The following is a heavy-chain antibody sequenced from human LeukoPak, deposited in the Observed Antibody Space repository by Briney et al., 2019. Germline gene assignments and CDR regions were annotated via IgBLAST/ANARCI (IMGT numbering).Heavy chain of an antibody. Sequence: ASVKVSCKASGYTFTSYGIGWVRQAPGQGLEWVGWISAYNGNTNYAQKLQGRVTMTTDTSTSTAYMELRSLRSDDTAVYYCARGVLLWFGELNWFDPWGQGTLVTVSS. D-gene: IGHD3-10*01. CDR3: ARGVLLWFGELNWFDP. CDR2: ISAYNGNT. CDR1: GYTFTSYG. V-gene: IGHV1-18*01. J-gene: IGHJ5*02.